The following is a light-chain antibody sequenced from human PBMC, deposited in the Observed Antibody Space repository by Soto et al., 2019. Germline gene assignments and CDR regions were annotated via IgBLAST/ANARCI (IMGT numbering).Light chain of an antibody. CDR2: DAS. CDR1: QGIGDT. CDR3: QQRSNWPWT. J-gene: IGKJ1*01. V-gene: IGKV3D-11*01. Sequence: VMRQSASALSVSPGEGATLSWRASQGIGDTLAWYQHKPGQTPRLLIYDASNRATGIPARFSGSGSGTDFTLTISSLEPEDFAVYYCQQRSNWPWTFGQGTKVDI.